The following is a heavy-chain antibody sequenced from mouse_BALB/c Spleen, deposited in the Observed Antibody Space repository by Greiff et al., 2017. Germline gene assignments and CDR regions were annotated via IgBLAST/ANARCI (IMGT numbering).Heavy chain of an antibody. V-gene: IGHV2-9-2*01. CDR3: VRDQNYGRGYYFDY. CDR1: GFSLTSYD. D-gene: IGHD1-1*01. CDR2: IWTGGGT. Sequence: QVQLQQSGPGLVAPSQSLSITCTVSGFSLTSYDISWIRQPPGKGLEWLGVIWTGGGTNYNSAFMSRLSISKDNSKSQVFLKMNSLQTDDTAIYYCVRDQNYGRGYYFDYWGQGTTLTVSS. J-gene: IGHJ2*01.